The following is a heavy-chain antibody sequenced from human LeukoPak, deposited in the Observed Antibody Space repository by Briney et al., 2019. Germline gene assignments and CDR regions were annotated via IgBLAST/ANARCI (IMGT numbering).Heavy chain of an antibody. CDR3: AKDGSPVVGPGASGPYYFDS. CDR2: IRYDGSNE. D-gene: IGHD2-2*01. V-gene: IGHV3-30*02. Sequence: PGGSLRLSCAASGFTFNKYGMHWVRRAPGKGLEWVAFIRYDGSNEYYPDSVKGRFSMSRDNSKNTLYLQMSSLGAEDTAVYYCAKDGSPVVGPGASGPYYFDSWGQGTLVTVSS. J-gene: IGHJ4*02. CDR1: GFTFNKYG.